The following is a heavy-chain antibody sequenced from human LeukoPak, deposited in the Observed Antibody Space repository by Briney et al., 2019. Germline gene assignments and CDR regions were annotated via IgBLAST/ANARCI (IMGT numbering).Heavy chain of an antibody. V-gene: IGHV1-18*01. CDR3: ARDRSSSSWYKY. CDR1: GYTFTNYD. CDR2: ISGYNGNT. J-gene: IGHJ4*02. Sequence: ASVKVSCKASGYTFTNYDFSWVRQAPGQGLEWMGWISGYNGNTNYAQKFQGRVTMTTDTSTSTAYMELSRLRSDDTAVYYCARDRSSSSWYKYWGQGTLVTVSS. D-gene: IGHD6-13*01.